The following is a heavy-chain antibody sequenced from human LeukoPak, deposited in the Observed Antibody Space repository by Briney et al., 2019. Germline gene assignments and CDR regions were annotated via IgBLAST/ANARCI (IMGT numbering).Heavy chain of an antibody. CDR1: RFTFSSYA. Sequence: GGSLTLSCAASRFTFSSYAMIWVRQAPGKGLDSISAISGSGGSTYYADSVKGRFTISRHNYKNTLYLQMNSLRAEDTAVYYCAKAGYSSNQIYYYYMDVWGKGTTVTVSS. CDR2: ISGSGGST. CDR3: AKAGYSSNQIYYYYMDV. D-gene: IGHD6-13*01. J-gene: IGHJ6*03. V-gene: IGHV3-23*01.